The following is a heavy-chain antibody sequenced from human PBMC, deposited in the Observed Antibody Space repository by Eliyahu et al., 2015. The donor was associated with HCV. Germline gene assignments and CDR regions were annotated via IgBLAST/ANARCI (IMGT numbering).Heavy chain of an antibody. V-gene: IGHV3-48*01. CDR2: ISSSSSTI. CDR3: AREFYDFWSGYYTNWYFDL. CDR1: GFTFSSYS. D-gene: IGHD3-3*01. Sequence: EVQLVESGGGLVQPGGSLRLSCAASGFTFSSYSMNWVRQAPGKGLEWVSYISSSSSTIYYADSVKGRFTSSRDNAKNSLYLQMNSLRAEDTAVYYCAREFYDFWSGYYTNWYFDLWGRGTLVTVSS. J-gene: IGHJ2*01.